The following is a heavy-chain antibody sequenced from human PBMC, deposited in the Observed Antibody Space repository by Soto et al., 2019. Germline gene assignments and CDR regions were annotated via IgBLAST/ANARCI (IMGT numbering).Heavy chain of an antibody. CDR3: ARNVRRVAARPLGY. J-gene: IGHJ4*02. CDR1: GYTFTSYD. CDR2: MNPNSGNT. V-gene: IGHV1-8*01. Sequence: QVQLVQSGAEVKKPGASVKVSCKASGYTFTSYDINWVRQATGQGLEWMGWMNPNSGNTGYAQKFQGRVTMTKNTSRSTAYMELSSLRSEDTAVYYCARNVRRVAARPLGYWGQGTLVTVSS. D-gene: IGHD6-6*01.